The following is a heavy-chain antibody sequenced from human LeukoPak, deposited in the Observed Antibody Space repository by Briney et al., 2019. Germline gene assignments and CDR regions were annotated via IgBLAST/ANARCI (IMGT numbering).Heavy chain of an antibody. J-gene: IGHJ5*02. CDR3: ARASSRFLEWFWFDP. CDR2: IYYSGST. V-gene: IGHV4-59*01. D-gene: IGHD3-3*01. Sequence: PSETLSLTCTVSDGSISSYYWSWIRQPPGKGLEWIGYIYYSGSTNYNPSLKSRVTISVDTSKNQFSLKLSSVTAADTAVYYCARASSRFLEWFWFDPWGQGTLVTVSS. CDR1: DGSISSYY.